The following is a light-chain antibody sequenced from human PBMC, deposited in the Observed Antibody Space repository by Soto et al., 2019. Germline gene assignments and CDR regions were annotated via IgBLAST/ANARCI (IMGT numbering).Light chain of an antibody. V-gene: IGLV2-8*01. CDR2: EVS. CDR1: SSDVGGYNY. Sequence: QSALTQPPSASGSPGQSVTISCTGTSSDVGGYNYVSWYQQHPGKAPKFLIFEVSRRPSGVPDRFSGSKSGNTASLTVSGLQADDDADYYCSSYAGSNSPVIFGGGTKLTVL. J-gene: IGLJ2*01. CDR3: SSYAGSNSPVI.